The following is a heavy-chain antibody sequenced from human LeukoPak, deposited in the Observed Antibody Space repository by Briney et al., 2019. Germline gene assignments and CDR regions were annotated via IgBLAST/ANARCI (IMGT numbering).Heavy chain of an antibody. V-gene: IGHV3-11*01. CDR3: ARETVAGTFDY. D-gene: IGHD6-19*01. CDR2: ISSNADIV. Sequence: GRSLRLSCSASGFTFSEYYMSWIRQAPGKGLEWVSDISSNADIVSYADFAQGRFTISRDNGDHSLSLQLNSLRAEDTAVYYCARETVAGTFDYWSQGTLVTVSS. J-gene: IGHJ4*02. CDR1: GFTFSEYY.